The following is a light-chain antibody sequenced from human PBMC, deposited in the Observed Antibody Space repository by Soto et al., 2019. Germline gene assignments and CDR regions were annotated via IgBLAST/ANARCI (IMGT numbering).Light chain of an antibody. CDR2: DAS. V-gene: IGKV3-11*01. CDR3: QHRMNWPLT. J-gene: IGKJ5*01. CDR1: QSVSSSY. Sequence: EIVLTQSPATLSLSPGERAALSCRASQSVSSSYLAWYQQERGQAPRLLIYDASNRATGIPARFSGSGSGTDFTLTISSLEPEDFAVYYCQHRMNWPLTFGQGTRLEI.